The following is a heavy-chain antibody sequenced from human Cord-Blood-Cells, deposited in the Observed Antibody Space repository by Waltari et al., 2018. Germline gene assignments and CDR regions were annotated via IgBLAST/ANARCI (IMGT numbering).Heavy chain of an antibody. D-gene: IGHD2-15*01. CDR3: AREPLVVAATPFDY. V-gene: IGHV3-33*01. Sequence: QVQLVESGGGVVQPGRSLRLSCAASGFTFSSYGMHWVRQAPGKGLEWVAVIWYDGSKKYYADSVKCRFTISRDNSKNTLYLQMNSLRAEDTAVYYCAREPLVVAATPFDYWGQGTLVTVSS. J-gene: IGHJ4*02. CDR1: GFTFSSYG. CDR2: IWYDGSKK.